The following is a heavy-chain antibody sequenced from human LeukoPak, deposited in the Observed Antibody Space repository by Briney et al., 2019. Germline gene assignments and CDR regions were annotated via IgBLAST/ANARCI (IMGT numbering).Heavy chain of an antibody. Sequence: GGSLRLSCAASGFTFSSYAMSWVRQAPGKGPEWVSAISGSGGSTYYADSVKGRFTISRDNSKNTLYLQMNSLRAEDTAVYYCAKDSSGYYPTWYFDYWGQGILVTVSS. D-gene: IGHD3-22*01. J-gene: IGHJ4*02. V-gene: IGHV3-23*01. CDR3: AKDSSGYYPTWYFDY. CDR1: GFTFSSYA. CDR2: ISGSGGST.